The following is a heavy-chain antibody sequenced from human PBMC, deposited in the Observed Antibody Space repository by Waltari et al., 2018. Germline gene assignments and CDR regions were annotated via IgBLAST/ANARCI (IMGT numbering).Heavy chain of an antibody. CDR2: IYHSGST. D-gene: IGHD4-17*01. V-gene: IGHV4-38-2*01. J-gene: IGHJ4*02. CDR3: ARGRYGARPYFDY. Sequence: QVQLQESGPGLVKPSETLSLTCAVSGYSISSGYYWGWIRQPPGKGLEWIGSIYHSGSTYYNPSRKSRVTISVDTSKNQFSLKLSSVTAADTAVYYCARGRYGARPYFDYWGQGTLVTVSS. CDR1: GYSISSGYY.